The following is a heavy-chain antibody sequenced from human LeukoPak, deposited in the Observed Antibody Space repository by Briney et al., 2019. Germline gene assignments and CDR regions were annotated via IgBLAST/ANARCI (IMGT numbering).Heavy chain of an antibody. D-gene: IGHD4/OR15-4a*01. V-gene: IGHV3-53*01. Sequence: GGSLRLSCVGSGVIVRSNYMTWVRQAPGKGLEWVSFIFSSTHYSDSVKGRFTISRDNSKNTLYLQMNSLRAEDTAVYYCARRAGAYSHPYDYWGQGTLVTVSS. CDR2: IFSST. CDR3: ARRAGAYSHPYDY. J-gene: IGHJ4*02. CDR1: GVIVRSNY.